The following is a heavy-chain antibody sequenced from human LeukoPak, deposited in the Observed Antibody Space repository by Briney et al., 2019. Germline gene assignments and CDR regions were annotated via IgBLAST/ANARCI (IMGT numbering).Heavy chain of an antibody. D-gene: IGHD2-15*01. CDR1: GFTFSSYA. CDR2: ISGSGGST. J-gene: IGHJ6*03. V-gene: IGHV3-23*01. Sequence: GGSLRLSCAASGFTFSSYAMSWVRQAPGKGLEWVSAISGSGGSTYYADSVKGRFTISRDNSKNTLYLQMNSLRAKDTAVYYCAKVARGYCSGGSCYSYYYMDVWGKGTTVTVSS. CDR3: AKVARGYCSGGSCYSYYYMDV.